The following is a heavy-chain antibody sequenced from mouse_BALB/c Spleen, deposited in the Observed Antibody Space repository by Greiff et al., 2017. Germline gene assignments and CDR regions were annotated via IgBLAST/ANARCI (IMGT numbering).Heavy chain of an antibody. J-gene: IGHJ4*01. CDR1: GYSFTGYN. D-gene: IGHD4-1*01. V-gene: IGHV1-39*01. Sequence: VHVKQSGPELEKPGASVKISCKASGYSFTGYNMNWVKQSNGKSLEWIGNIDPYYGGTSYNQKFKGKATLTVDKSSSTAYMQLKSLTSEDSAVYYCARGGTGYYAMDYWGQGTSVTVSS. CDR2: IDPYYGGT. CDR3: ARGGTGYYAMDY.